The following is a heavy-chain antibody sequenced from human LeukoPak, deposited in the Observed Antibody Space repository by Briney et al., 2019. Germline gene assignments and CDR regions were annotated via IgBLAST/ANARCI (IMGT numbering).Heavy chain of an antibody. Sequence: GGSLRLSCAASGFTFSSYAMHWVRQAPGKGLEWVAVISYDGSNKCYADSVEGRFTISRDNSKNTLYLQMNSLRAEDTAVYYCAREVVTMEGTNWFDPWGQGTLVTVSS. CDR3: AREVVTMEGTNWFDP. V-gene: IGHV3-30-3*01. D-gene: IGHD3-3*01. CDR1: GFTFSSYA. CDR2: ISYDGSNK. J-gene: IGHJ5*02.